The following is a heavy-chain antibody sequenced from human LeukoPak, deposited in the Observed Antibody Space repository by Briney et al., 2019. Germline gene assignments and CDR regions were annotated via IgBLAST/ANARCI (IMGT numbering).Heavy chain of an antibody. J-gene: IGHJ4*02. V-gene: IGHV1-69*05. D-gene: IGHD3-22*01. Sequence: SVKVSCKASGGTFSSYAISWVRQAPGQGLEWMGGIIPIFGTANYAQKFQGRVTITTDESTSTAYMELSSLRSEDTAVYYCARLFDYYDSNLPDYWGQGTLVTVSS. CDR1: GGTFSSYA. CDR2: IIPIFGTA. CDR3: ARLFDYYDSNLPDY.